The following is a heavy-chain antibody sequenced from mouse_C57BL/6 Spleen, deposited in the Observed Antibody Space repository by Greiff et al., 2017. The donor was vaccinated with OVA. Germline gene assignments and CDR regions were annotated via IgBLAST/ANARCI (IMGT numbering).Heavy chain of an antibody. CDR3: ARDGYGYYFDY. CDR2: ISDGGSYT. D-gene: IGHD1-1*02. CDR1: GFTFSSYA. V-gene: IGHV5-4*01. J-gene: IGHJ2*01. Sequence: EVKLEESGGGLVKPGGSLKLSCAASGFTFSSYAMSWVRQTPEKRLEWVATISDGGSYTYYPDNVKGRFTISRDNAKNNLYLQMSHLKSEDTAMYYCARDGYGYYFDYWGQGTTLTVSS.